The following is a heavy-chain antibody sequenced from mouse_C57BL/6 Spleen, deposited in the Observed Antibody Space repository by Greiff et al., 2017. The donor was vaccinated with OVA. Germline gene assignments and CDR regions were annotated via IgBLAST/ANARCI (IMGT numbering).Heavy chain of an antibody. J-gene: IGHJ2*01. Sequence: VQLQQSGAELVKPGASVKISCKASGYAFSSYWMNWVKQRPGKGLEWIGQIYPGDGDTNYNGKFKGKATLTADKSSSTAYMQRSSLTSEDSAVYFCARNDGYEGYFDYWGQGTTLTVSS. V-gene: IGHV1-80*01. CDR1: GYAFSSYW. D-gene: IGHD2-3*01. CDR3: ARNDGYEGYFDY. CDR2: IYPGDGDT.